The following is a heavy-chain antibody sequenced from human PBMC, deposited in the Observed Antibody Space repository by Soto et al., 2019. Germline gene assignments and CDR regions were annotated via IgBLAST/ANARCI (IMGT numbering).Heavy chain of an antibody. CDR1: GGSFSGYY. CDR3: GGQDYGAKGYYFEN. V-gene: IGHV4-34*01. CDR2: INHSGST. D-gene: IGHD4-17*01. Sequence: SETLSLTCAVYGGSFSGYYWSWIRQPPGKGLEWIGEINHSGSTYYNPSLKSRVTISIDTSKTQFSLKMNSVTAADTAVYFCGGQDYGAKGYYFENWGQGALVTVSS. J-gene: IGHJ4*02.